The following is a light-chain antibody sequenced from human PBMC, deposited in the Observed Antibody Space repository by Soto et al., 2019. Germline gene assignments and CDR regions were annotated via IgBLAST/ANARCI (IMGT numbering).Light chain of an antibody. Sequence: ALPLTQSPSSLSASVGDRVSITCRASQGIGSALAWYQLKPGAAPALLIYDASTLESGVPSRFSGSRSGADFTLTISSLQPEDFATYYCQNFRSSAISFGGGTKVDIK. CDR1: QGIGSA. CDR2: DAS. CDR3: QNFRSSAIS. V-gene: IGKV1-13*02. J-gene: IGKJ4*01.